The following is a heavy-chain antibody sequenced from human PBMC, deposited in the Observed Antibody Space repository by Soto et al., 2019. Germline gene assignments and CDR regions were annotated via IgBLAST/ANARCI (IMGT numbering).Heavy chain of an antibody. CDR2: IYWDDDK. CDR3: AHGLAINNMEYNWFDP. V-gene: IGHV2-5*02. Sequence: QITLKESGPTLVKPTQTLTLTCTFSGFSLSTSGVGVGWIRQPPGKALEWLALIYWDDDKRYSPSLKSRLTITNDTYKNQVVLTMTNMDPVDTATYYCAHGLAINNMEYNWFDPWGQGTLVTVSS. J-gene: IGHJ5*02. CDR1: GFSLSTSGVG. D-gene: IGHD2-21*01.